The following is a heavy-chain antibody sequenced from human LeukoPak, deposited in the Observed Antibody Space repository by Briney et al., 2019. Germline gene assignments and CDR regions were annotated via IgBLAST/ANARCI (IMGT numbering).Heavy chain of an antibody. CDR1: GFTFSDYY. CDR3: ARDRSNWFDF. J-gene: IGHJ5*01. Sequence: GGSLRLSCAASGFTFSDYYMTWIRQAPGKGLGWVSYISSSSSTIYYADSVKGRFTISRDNAKNSLYLQMNSLRAEDTAVYYCARDRSNWFDFWGQGTLVTVSS. V-gene: IGHV3-11*04. CDR2: ISSSSSTI.